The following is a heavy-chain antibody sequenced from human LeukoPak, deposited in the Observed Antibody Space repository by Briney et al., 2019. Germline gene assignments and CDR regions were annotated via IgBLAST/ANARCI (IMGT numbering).Heavy chain of an antibody. CDR3: ARNELISSNYYYYGMDV. CDR1: GGSISGSSYY. Sequence: PSETLSLTCTVSGGSISGSSYYWGWIRQPPGKGLEWIGSIYYSGSTYYNPSLKSRVTISVDTSKNQFSLKLSSVTAADTAVYYCARNELISSNYYYYGMDVWGQGTTVTVSS. V-gene: IGHV4-39*01. CDR2: IYYSGST. J-gene: IGHJ6*02.